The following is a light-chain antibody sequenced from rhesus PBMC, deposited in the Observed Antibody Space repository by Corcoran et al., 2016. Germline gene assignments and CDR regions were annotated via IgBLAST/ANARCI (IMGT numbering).Light chain of an antibody. J-gene: IGKJ2*01. V-gene: IGKV1-32*04. CDR1: QGISSY. Sequence: DIQMSQSPSSLSASVGDRVTITCRASQGISSYLNWYQQKPGKAPKLLIYYANSLASGVPSRFSGSGSGKEFTLTISSLKPEDFATYYCQKDSSRPYSLGQGTKVEIK. CDR3: QKDSSRPYS. CDR2: YAN.